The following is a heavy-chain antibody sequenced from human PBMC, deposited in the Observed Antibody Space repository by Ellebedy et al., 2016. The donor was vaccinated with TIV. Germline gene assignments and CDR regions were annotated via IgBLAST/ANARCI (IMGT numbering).Heavy chain of an antibody. J-gene: IGHJ6*02. CDR1: GYSFTSYW. CDR2: IDPSDSYT. Sequence: GESLKISXKGSGYSFTSYWISWVRQMPGKGLEWMGRIDPSDSYTNYSPSFQGHVTISADKSISTAYLQWSSLKASDTAMYYCASAGGGYFDYYYGMDVWGQGTTVTVSS. CDR3: ASAGGGYFDYYYGMDV. D-gene: IGHD5-12*01. V-gene: IGHV5-10-1*01.